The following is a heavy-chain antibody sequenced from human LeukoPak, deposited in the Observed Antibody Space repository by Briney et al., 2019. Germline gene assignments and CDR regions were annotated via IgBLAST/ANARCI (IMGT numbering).Heavy chain of an antibody. CDR3: ARDRDYYETNGYYIDEAFDI. Sequence: GGSLRLSCAASGFTFSIYGMHWVRQAPGKGLEWVAVIRYDGSNKYYGDSVKGRFTISRDNSKNTLYLQMNSLRAEDTAVYYCARDRDYYETNGYYIDEAFDIWGQGTMVTVSS. J-gene: IGHJ3*02. CDR1: GFTFSIYG. V-gene: IGHV3-33*01. D-gene: IGHD3-22*01. CDR2: IRYDGSNK.